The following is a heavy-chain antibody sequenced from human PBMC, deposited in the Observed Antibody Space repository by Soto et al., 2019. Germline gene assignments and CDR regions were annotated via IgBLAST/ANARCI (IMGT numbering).Heavy chain of an antibody. CDR1: GGSFSGYY. CDR3: ASTGWWSYMDV. D-gene: IGHD2-15*01. Sequence: SETLSLTCAVYGGSFSGYYWSWIRQPPGKGLEWIGEINHSGSTNYNPSLKSRVTISVDTSKNQFSLKLSSVTAADTAVYYCASTGWWSYMDVWGKGTTVTVSS. J-gene: IGHJ6*03. V-gene: IGHV4-34*01. CDR2: INHSGST.